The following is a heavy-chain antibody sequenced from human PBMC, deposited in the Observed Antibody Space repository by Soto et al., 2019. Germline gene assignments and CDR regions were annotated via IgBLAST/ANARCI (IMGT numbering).Heavy chain of an antibody. CDR1: GFTFSSYS. CDR2: ISSSSSTI. D-gene: IGHD1-26*01. CDR3: ARGPKTYSGSYKYYFDY. V-gene: IGHV3-48*02. J-gene: IGHJ4*02. Sequence: PGGSLRLSCAASGFTFSSYSMNWVRQAPGKGLEWVSYISSSSSTIYYADSVKGRFTISRDNAKNSLYLQMNSLRDEDTAVYYCARGPKTYSGSYKYYFDYWGQGTLVTVS.